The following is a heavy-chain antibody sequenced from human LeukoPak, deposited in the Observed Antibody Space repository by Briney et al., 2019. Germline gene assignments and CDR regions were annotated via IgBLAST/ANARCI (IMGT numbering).Heavy chain of an antibody. V-gene: IGHV1-69*05. CDR2: IIPIFGTA. CDR3: ASSYYGSGSYRPYYYYYMDV. D-gene: IGHD3-10*01. J-gene: IGHJ6*03. Sequence: PRASVKVSCKASGGTFSSYAISRVRQAPGQGLEWMGGIIPIFGTANYAQKFQGRVTITTDGSTSTAYMELSSLRSEDTAVYYCASSYYGSGSYRPYYYYYMDVWGKGTTVTVSS. CDR1: GGTFSSYA.